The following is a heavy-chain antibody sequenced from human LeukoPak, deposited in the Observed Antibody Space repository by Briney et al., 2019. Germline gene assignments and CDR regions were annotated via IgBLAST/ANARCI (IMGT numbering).Heavy chain of an antibody. D-gene: IGHD3-22*01. CDR1: GFTFSNYA. V-gene: IGHV3-23*01. Sequence: PGGSLRLSXAASGFTFSNYAMGWVRQAPGRGLEWVSAISGSGGITYYADSVKGRFTISRDNSKNTLYLQMNSLRAEDTAVYYCAKVPSYYYDSSGYYYIDYWGQGTLVTVSS. CDR3: AKVPSYYYDSSGYYYIDY. CDR2: ISGSGGIT. J-gene: IGHJ4*02.